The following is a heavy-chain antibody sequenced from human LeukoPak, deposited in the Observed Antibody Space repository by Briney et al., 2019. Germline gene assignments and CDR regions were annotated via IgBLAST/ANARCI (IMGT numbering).Heavy chain of an antibody. J-gene: IGHJ5*02. CDR2: IRYDGSNK. CDR1: GFTFSSYG. Sequence: GGSLSLSCAASGFTFSSYGMHWVRQAPGKGLEWVAYIRYDGSNKNYEDSMKGRFTISRDTSNNILYLQMNRLRAEDTAVYYCARSTSCSGGSCYSSPWFDPWGQGTLVTVSS. D-gene: IGHD2-15*01. CDR3: ARSTSCSGGSCYSSPWFDP. V-gene: IGHV3-30*02.